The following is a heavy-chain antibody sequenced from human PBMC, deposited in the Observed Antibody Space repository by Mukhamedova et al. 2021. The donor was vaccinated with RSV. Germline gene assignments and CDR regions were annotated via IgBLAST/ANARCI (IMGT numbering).Heavy chain of an antibody. CDR2: ISAPGGNT. CDR3: AKDRVCSSTNCDFDY. Sequence: QAPGKGLEWVAGISAPGGNTFYADSVKGRFTISRYNSKNTLYLQMNSLRAEDTAVYYCAKDRVCSSTNCDFDYWGQGTLVTVSS. D-gene: IGHD2-2*01. J-gene: IGHJ4*02. V-gene: IGHV3-23*01.